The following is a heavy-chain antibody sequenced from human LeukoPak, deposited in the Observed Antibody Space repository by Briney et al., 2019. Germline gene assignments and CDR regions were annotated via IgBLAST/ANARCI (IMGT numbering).Heavy chain of an antibody. CDR3: AKRGIAAAASFDY. J-gene: IGHJ4*02. V-gene: IGHV3-23*01. CDR2: ISGNGDYT. D-gene: IGHD6-13*01. CDR1: GFTLSSYA. Sequence: GGSLRLSCAASGFTLSSYAMRGVRQAPGEGVEGVSNISGNGDYTYYADSVKGRFTISRDNSQNTLYLQMNSLRADDTAVYYCAKRGIAAAASFDYWGQGTLVSVSS.